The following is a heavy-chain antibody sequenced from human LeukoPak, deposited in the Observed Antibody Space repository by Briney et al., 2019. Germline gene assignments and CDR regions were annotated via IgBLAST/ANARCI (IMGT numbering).Heavy chain of an antibody. CDR1: GGSINTNSYY. Sequence: SETLSLTCTVSGGSINTNSYYWVWIRQPPGKGLEWIGTTYYTGSSFYNPSLKSRITISVDTSRNQFSLNLSSVTAADTAVYYCTRDRGDYVTDYWGQGTLVTVTS. CDR2: TYYTGSS. V-gene: IGHV4-39*07. J-gene: IGHJ4*02. CDR3: TRDRGDYVTDY. D-gene: IGHD4-17*01.